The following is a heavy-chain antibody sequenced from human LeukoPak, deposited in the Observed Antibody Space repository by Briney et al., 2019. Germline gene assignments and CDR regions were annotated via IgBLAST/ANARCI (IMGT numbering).Heavy chain of an antibody. CDR3: ANDADYYGSGEPNFDY. CDR1: GFTFDDYA. D-gene: IGHD3-10*01. CDR2: ISWNSGSI. Sequence: PGRSLRLSCAASGFTFDDYAMHWVRQAPGKGLEWVSGISWNSGSIGYADSVKGRFTISRDNAKNSLYLQMNSLRAEDMALYYCANDADYYGSGEPNFDYWGQGTLVTVSS. J-gene: IGHJ4*02. V-gene: IGHV3-9*03.